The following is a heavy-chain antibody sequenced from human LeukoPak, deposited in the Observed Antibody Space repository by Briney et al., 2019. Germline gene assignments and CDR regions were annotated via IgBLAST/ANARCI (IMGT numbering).Heavy chain of an antibody. CDR1: GYTFTRYG. Sequence: ASVKVSCKASGYTFTRYGISWVRQAPGQGLEWMGWISAYNGNTNYAQKLQGRVTMTTDTSTSTAYMELRRLRSDDSAVYYCARGFDWLSLDYYYYYGMDVWGQGTTVTVSS. V-gene: IGHV1-18*01. CDR3: ARGFDWLSLDYYYYYGMDV. J-gene: IGHJ6*02. D-gene: IGHD3-9*01. CDR2: ISAYNGNT.